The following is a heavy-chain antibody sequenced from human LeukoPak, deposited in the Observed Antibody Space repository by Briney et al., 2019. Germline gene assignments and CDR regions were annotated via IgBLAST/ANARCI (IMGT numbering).Heavy chain of an antibody. Sequence: SETLSLTCTVFGGSISSYYWSWIRQPAGKGLEWIGRIYTSGSTNYNPSLKSRVTMSVDTSKNQFSLKLSSVTAADTAVYYCARDLSLVALEMATIYDAFDIWGQGTMVTVSS. D-gene: IGHD5-24*01. CDR3: ARDLSLVALEMATIYDAFDI. V-gene: IGHV4-4*07. J-gene: IGHJ3*02. CDR2: IYTSGST. CDR1: GGSISSYY.